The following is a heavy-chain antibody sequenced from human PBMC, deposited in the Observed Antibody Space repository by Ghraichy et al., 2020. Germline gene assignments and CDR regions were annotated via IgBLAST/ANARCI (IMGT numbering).Heavy chain of an antibody. J-gene: IGHJ6*02. CDR1: GFTFSSYG. D-gene: IGHD2-2*01. CDR3: ANRDGFIPAAPYYYGMDV. Sequence: GGSLRLSCAASGFTFSSYGMHWVRQAQGKGLEWVAFIRYDGSNKYYADSVKGRFTISSDNSKNTLYLQMNSLRAEDTAVYYCANRDGFIPAAPYYYGMDVWGQGTTVTVSS. CDR2: IRYDGSNK. V-gene: IGHV3-30*02.